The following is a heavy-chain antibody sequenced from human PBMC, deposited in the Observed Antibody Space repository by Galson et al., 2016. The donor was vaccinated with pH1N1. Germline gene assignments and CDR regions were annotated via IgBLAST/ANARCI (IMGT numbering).Heavy chain of an antibody. CDR1: GFTFSIFG. J-gene: IGHJ4*02. CDR3: AKHDGSGYCYSRRLH. D-gene: IGHD3-22*01. CDR2: ISGVGDST. Sequence: SLRLSCAVSGFTFSIFGMSWLRQAPGKGLEWISAISGVGDSTYHADSVKGRFTITRDNSKNTLNLQMSNLRAEDTAVYYCAKHDGSGYCYSRRLHWGQGTLVTVSS. V-gene: IGHV3-23*01.